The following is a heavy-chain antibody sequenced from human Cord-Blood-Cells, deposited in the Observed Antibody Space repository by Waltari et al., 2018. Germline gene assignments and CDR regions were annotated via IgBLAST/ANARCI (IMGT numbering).Heavy chain of an antibody. V-gene: IGHV3-7*01. J-gene: IGHJ4*02. D-gene: IGHD6-13*01. CDR3: ARGAPGIAAAGSRGFDY. CDR1: GDTCRSEG. Sequence: EVQLVESGGGVVQPGGSMRVECGASGDTCRSEGMRGVGQDQGKGLEWVANIKQDGSEKYYVDSVKGRFTISRDNAKNSLYLQMNSLRAEDTAVYYCARGAPGIAAAGSRGFDYWGQGTLVTVSS. CDR2: IKQDGSEK.